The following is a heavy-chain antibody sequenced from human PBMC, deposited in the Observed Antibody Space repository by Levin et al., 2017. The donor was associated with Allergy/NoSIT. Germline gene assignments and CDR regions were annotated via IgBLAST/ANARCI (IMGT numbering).Heavy chain of an antibody. CDR2: FDPEDGET. CDR3: ATSTPAAGRRAFDI. Sequence: AASVKVSCKVSGYTLTELSMHWVRQAPGKGLEWMGGFDPEDGETIYAQKFQGRVTMTEDTSTDTAYMELSSLRSEDTAVYYCATSTPAAGRRAFDIWGQGTMVTVSS. J-gene: IGHJ3*02. V-gene: IGHV1-24*01. CDR1: GYTLTELS. D-gene: IGHD6-13*01.